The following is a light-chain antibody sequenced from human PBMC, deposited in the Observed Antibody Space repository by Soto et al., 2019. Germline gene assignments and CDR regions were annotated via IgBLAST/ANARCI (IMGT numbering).Light chain of an antibody. J-gene: IGKJ1*01. CDR3: HQYVSWT. Sequence: NVLTRSPATVSLSAGVRGTIYCRARQSTISEFGRSHQRPGQAPGLLIDGACSRATGIPDRFSGSASGTDCPLTISRLEPEEFAVHYCHQYVSWTFGQGTKVDI. CDR2: GAC. CDR1: QSTISE. V-gene: IGKV3-20*01.